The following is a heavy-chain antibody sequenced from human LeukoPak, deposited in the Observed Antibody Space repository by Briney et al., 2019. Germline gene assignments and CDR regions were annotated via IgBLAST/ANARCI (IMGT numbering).Heavy chain of an antibody. CDR1: GFTFSSYA. Sequence: GGSLRLSCAASGFTFSSYAMSWVRQAPGKGLGWVSAIRGSGGSTYYADSVKGRFTISRDNSKNTLYLQMNSLRAEDTAVYYCAKSKAALTGYSSGWYPDYWAREPWSPSPQ. D-gene: IGHD6-19*01. J-gene: IGHJ4*02. CDR3: AKSKAALTGYSSGWYPDY. CDR2: IRGSGGST. V-gene: IGHV3-23*01.